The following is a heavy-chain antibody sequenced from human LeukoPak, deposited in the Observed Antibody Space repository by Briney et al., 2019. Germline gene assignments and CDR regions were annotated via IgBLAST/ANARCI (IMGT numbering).Heavy chain of an antibody. CDR3: ARNLRSGDSSYYFDY. Sequence: PGGSLRLSCAASEFTVSNNYMSWVRQAPGKGLEWVSGFYGGDSTYFADSVKGRFTISRDNSKNTLYLQMNSLRAEDTAVYYCARNLRSGDSSYYFDYWGQGTLVTVS. CDR2: FYGGDST. V-gene: IGHV3-53*01. J-gene: IGHJ4*02. CDR1: EFTVSNNY. D-gene: IGHD2-15*01.